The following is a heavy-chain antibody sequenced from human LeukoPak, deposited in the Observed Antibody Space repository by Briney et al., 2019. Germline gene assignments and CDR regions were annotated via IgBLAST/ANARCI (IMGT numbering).Heavy chain of an antibody. J-gene: IGHJ4*02. CDR1: GGSISSYY. D-gene: IGHD3-9*01. CDR2: IYYSGST. Sequence: SETLSLTCTVSGGSISSYYWSWIRQPPGKGLEWIRYIYYSGSTNYNPSLKSRVTMSVDTSKNQFSLKLSSVAAADTAVYYCARLPLVYDILTGYLDYWGQGTLVTVSS. V-gene: IGHV4-59*08. CDR3: ARLPLVYDILTGYLDY.